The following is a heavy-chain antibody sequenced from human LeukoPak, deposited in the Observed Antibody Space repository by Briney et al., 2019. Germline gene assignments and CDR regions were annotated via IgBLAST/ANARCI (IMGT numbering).Heavy chain of an antibody. CDR3: ARYPEITMIVVVQGAFDI. V-gene: IGHV4-30-4*08. CDR2: IYYSGST. Sequence: SQTLSLTCTVSGGSISSGDYYWSWIRQPPGKGLEWIGYIYYSGSTYYNPSLKSRVTISVDTSKNQFSLKLSSVTVADTAVYYCARYPEITMIVVVQGAFDIWGQGTMVTVSS. D-gene: IGHD3-22*01. J-gene: IGHJ3*02. CDR1: GGSISSGDYY.